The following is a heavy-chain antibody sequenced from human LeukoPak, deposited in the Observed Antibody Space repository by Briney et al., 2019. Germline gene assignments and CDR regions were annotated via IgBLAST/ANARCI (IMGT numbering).Heavy chain of an antibody. Sequence: GGSLRLSCAASGFAFSSCWMHWVRQAPGKGLVWVSRINGDGSSTGYADSVKGRLTISRDNANNMMYLQMDSLRAEDSATYYCVRGTTYSSTKADFWGQGTLVTVSS. V-gene: IGHV3-74*01. CDR3: VRGTTYSSTKADF. CDR1: GFAFSSCW. J-gene: IGHJ4*02. CDR2: INGDGSST. D-gene: IGHD6-13*01.